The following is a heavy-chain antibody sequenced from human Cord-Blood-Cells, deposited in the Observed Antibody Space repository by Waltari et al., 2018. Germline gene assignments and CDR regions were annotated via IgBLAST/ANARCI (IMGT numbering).Heavy chain of an antibody. V-gene: IGHV3-9*03. CDR3: AKAQRGYGTSFFDY. Sequence: EVQLVESGGGLVQPGRSLRLSCTASGFTFDDYAMPWVRQAPGKGLEWVSGISWNSGSIGYADSVKGRFTISRDNAKNSLYLQMNSLRAEDMALYYCAKAQRGYGTSFFDYWGQGTLVTVSS. CDR2: ISWNSGSI. CDR1: GFTFDDYA. J-gene: IGHJ4*02. D-gene: IGHD1-1*01.